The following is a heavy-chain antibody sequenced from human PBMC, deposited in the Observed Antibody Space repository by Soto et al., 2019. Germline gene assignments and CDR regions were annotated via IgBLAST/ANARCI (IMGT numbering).Heavy chain of an antibody. CDR1: GGSISTYY. V-gene: IGHV4-4*07. Sequence: SETLSLTCTFSGGSISTYYWSWIRQPAGKGLEWIGRVYTSGGTNYNPSLKSRVTMSRDTSKKQSFLSLSSVTAADTAVYYCARGAEAGVDYGMDLWGQWTTVTVSS. CDR2: VYTSGGT. CDR3: ARGAEAGVDYGMDL. J-gene: IGHJ6*02. D-gene: IGHD6-13*01.